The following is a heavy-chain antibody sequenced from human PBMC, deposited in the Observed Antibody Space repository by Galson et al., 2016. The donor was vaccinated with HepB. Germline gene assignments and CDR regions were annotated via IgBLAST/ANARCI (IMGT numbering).Heavy chain of an antibody. CDR3: AKYGNWNLDY. J-gene: IGHJ4*02. D-gene: IGHD1-1*01. Sequence: SVKVSCKASGYIFTRNGISWVRQAPGQGLEWLGWISTNSGSTNYAQKVQDRITMTTETSTRTVYMELRSLTSDDTAVYYCAKYGNWNLDYWGQGTLGTVS. V-gene: IGHV1-18*01. CDR2: ISTNSGST. CDR1: GYIFTRNG.